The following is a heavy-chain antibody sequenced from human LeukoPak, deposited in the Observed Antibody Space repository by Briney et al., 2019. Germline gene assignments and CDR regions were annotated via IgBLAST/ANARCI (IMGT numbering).Heavy chain of an antibody. V-gene: IGHV5-51*01. Sequence: GESLKISCKGSGYSFTSYWIGWVRQMPGKGLEWTGIIYPGDSDTRYSPSFQGQVTISADKSISTAYLQWSSLKASDTAMYYCARSGYDTYYYMDVWGKGTTVTVSS. J-gene: IGHJ6*03. CDR2: IYPGDSDT. D-gene: IGHD5-12*01. CDR3: ARSGYDTYYYMDV. CDR1: GYSFTSYW.